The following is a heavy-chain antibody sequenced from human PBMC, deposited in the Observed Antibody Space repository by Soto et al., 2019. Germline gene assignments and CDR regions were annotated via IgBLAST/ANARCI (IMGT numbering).Heavy chain of an antibody. Sequence: KPSETLSLTCTVSGGSISSGDYYWSWICQPPGKGLEWIGYIYYSGSTYYNPSLKSRVTISVDTSKNQFSLKLSSVTAADTAVYYCARVWYYYDSSGYYSEYYFDYWGQGTLVTVSS. J-gene: IGHJ4*02. CDR2: IYYSGST. V-gene: IGHV4-30-4*01. CDR3: ARVWYYYDSSGYYSEYYFDY. D-gene: IGHD3-22*01. CDR1: GGSISSGDYY.